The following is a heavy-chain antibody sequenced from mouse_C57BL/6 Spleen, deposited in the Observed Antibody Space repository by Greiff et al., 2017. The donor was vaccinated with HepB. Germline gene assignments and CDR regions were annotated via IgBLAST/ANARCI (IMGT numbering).Heavy chain of an antibody. V-gene: IGHV1-82*01. J-gene: IGHJ4*01. CDR2: IYPGDGDT. Sequence: ESGPELVKPGASVKISCKASGYAFSSSWMNWVKQRPGKGLEWIGRIYPGDGDTNYNGKFKGKATLTADKSSSTAYMQLSSLTSEDSAVYFCAREELGDYDRDAMDYWGQGTSVTVSS. CDR3: AREELGDYDRDAMDY. D-gene: IGHD2-4*01. CDR1: GYAFSSSW.